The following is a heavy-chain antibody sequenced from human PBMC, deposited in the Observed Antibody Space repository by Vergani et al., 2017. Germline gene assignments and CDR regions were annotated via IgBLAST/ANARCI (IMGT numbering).Heavy chain of an antibody. D-gene: IGHD5-18*01. J-gene: IGHJ3*02. Sequence: QVQLVQSGAEVKKPGASVKVSCKASGYTFTSYDINWVRQATGQGLEWMGWMNPNSGGTNYAQKVQGRVTMTRDTSISTAYMELSRLRSDDTAVYYCARGLRGYSYGWGAFDIWGEGTMVTVSS. CDR3: ARGLRGYSYGWGAFDI. V-gene: IGHV1-2*02. CDR1: GYTFTSYD. CDR2: MNPNSGGT.